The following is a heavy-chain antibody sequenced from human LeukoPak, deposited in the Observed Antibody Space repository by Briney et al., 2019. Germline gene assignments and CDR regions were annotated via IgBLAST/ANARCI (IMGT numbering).Heavy chain of an antibody. CDR1: GFTFDDYA. CDR3: AKDTAYYYDSSGAFDI. CDR2: ISWNSGSI. Sequence: GRSLRLSCAASGFTFDDYAMHWVRQAPGKGLEWVSGISWNSGSIGYADSVKGRFTISRDNAKNSLYLQMNSLRAEDTALYYCAKDTAYYYDSSGAFDIWGQGTMVTVSS. D-gene: IGHD3-22*01. J-gene: IGHJ3*02. V-gene: IGHV3-9*01.